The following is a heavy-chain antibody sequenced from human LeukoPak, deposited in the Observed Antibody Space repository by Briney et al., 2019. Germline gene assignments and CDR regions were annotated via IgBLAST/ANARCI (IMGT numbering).Heavy chain of an antibody. V-gene: IGHV6-1*01. CDR3: AREAFGGPYSSSWANYYYYGMDV. D-gene: IGHD6-13*01. CDR1: GDSVSSNSAA. CDR2: TYYRSKWYN. J-gene: IGHJ6*02. Sequence: SQTLSLTCAISGDSVSSNSAAWNWIRQSPSRGLEWLGRTYYRSKWYNDYAVSVKSRITINPDTSKNQFSLQPNSVTPEDTAVYYCAREAFGGPYSSSWANYYYYGMDVWGQGTTVTVSS.